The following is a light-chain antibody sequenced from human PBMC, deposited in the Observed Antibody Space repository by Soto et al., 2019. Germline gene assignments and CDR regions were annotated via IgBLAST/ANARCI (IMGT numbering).Light chain of an antibody. CDR2: AAS. CDR1: QSFSSN. V-gene: IGKV1-39*01. J-gene: IGKJ2*02. Sequence: DIQMTQSASSLSASVGDRVTITCRASQSFSSNLNWHQQKPGKAPKVLIYAASSLQSGVPSRFSGSGSGTDFTLTISSLQPEDFATYYCQQSYSIPCTFGQGTKLEIK. CDR3: QQSYSIPCT.